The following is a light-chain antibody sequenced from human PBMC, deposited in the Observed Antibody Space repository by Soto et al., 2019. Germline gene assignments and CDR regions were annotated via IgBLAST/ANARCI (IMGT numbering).Light chain of an antibody. Sequence: IQLTQSPSSLSASLGDRFTITCRASQGISSYLAWYQQKPGKAPKLLIYAASTLQSGVPSRFSGSGSGTDFTLTISSLQHDAFATYYCQQLNSYPRTFGPGTKVDIK. CDR2: AAS. CDR3: QQLNSYPRT. V-gene: IGKV1-9*01. J-gene: IGKJ3*01. CDR1: QGISSY.